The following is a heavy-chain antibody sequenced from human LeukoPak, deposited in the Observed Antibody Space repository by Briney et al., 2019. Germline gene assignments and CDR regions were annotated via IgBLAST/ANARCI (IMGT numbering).Heavy chain of an antibody. V-gene: IGHV4-59*08. D-gene: IGHD5-12*01. Sequence: SETLSLTCTVSGGSISSYYWSWIRQPPGKGLEWIGYIYYSGSTNYNPSLKSRVTISVDTSKNQFSLKLSSVTAADTAVYYCARPIRGLRVGEDWFDPWGQGTLVTVSS. CDR3: ARPIRGLRVGEDWFDP. J-gene: IGHJ5*02. CDR2: IYYSGST. CDR1: GGSISSYY.